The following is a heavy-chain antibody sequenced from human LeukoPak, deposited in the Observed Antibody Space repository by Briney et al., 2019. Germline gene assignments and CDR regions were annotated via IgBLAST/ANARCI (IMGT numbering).Heavy chain of an antibody. CDR2: IYYSGST. CDR3: ARDRYYYDSSGYPLPEFDY. D-gene: IGHD3-22*01. Sequence: SETLSLTRTVSSGSISSSSYYWGWIRQPPGKGLEWIGSIYYSGSTYYNPSLKSRVTISVDTSKNQFSLKLSSVTAADTAVYYCARDRYYYDSSGYPLPEFDYWGQGTLVTVSS. CDR1: SGSISSSSYY. V-gene: IGHV4-39*07. J-gene: IGHJ4*02.